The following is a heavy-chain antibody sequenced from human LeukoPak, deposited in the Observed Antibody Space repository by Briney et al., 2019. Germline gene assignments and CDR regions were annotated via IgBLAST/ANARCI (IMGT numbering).Heavy chain of an antibody. CDR1: GFTFSSYA. J-gene: IGHJ4*02. CDR3: AKYETSGYYYSTFDY. D-gene: IGHD3-22*01. V-gene: IGHV3-23*01. Sequence: QPWGSLRLSCAASGFTFSSYAMSWVRQAPGKGLEWVSAISGSGGGTYYADSVKGRFTISRDNSKNTLYLQMNSLRAEDTAVYYCAKYETSGYYYSTFDYWGQGTLVTVSS. CDR2: ISGSGGGT.